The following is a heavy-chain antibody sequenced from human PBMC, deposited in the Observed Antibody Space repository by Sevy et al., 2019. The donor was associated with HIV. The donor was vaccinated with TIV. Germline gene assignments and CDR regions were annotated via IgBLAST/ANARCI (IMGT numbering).Heavy chain of an antibody. CDR2: IYYDESSQ. D-gene: IGHD4-17*01. CDR3: VRGRDYGNFDY. CDR1: GFNFSIYG. Sequence: GGSLRLSCAASGFNFSIYGMHWVRQAPGKGLEWVALIYYDESSQYYADSVKGRFTISRDNSKNTLYRQMNSLRVEDTALYYCVRGRDYGNFDYWGQGTLVTVSS. J-gene: IGHJ4*02. V-gene: IGHV3-33*01.